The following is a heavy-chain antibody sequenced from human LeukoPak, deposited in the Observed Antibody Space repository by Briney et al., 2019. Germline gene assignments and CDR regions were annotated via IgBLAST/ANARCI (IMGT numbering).Heavy chain of an antibody. CDR1: GGSISDFY. V-gene: IGHV4-4*07. CDR2: IYSSGNT. CDR3: ARNSGDY. D-gene: IGHD4-23*01. Sequence: NPSETLSLTCSVSGGSISDFYWSWIRQPAGKGLEWIGRIYSSGNTNYNPSLQSRVTMSLDASKNQFFLRLSSVTAADTAVYYCARNSGDYWGQGTLVTVSS. J-gene: IGHJ4*02.